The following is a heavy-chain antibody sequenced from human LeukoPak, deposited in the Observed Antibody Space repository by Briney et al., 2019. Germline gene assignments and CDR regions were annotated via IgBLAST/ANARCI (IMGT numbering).Heavy chain of an antibody. V-gene: IGHV1-3*01. CDR3: ARGIWSSHKADYYLDQ. CDR1: RYTFTNYA. CDR2: INAGNGNT. D-gene: IGHD3-3*01. J-gene: IGHJ4*02. Sequence: ASVKVSCKASRYTFTNYAIHWVRQAPGQRPEWMGWINAGNGNTKYSQTFQDRVIVTRDKSASTAYMELSSLRSEDTAVYYCARGIWSSHKADYYLDQWGQGTLVTVSS.